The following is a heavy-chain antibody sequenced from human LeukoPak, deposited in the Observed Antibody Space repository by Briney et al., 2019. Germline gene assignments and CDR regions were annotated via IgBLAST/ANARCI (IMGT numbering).Heavy chain of an antibody. CDR1: GFTFSSYE. D-gene: IGHD6-6*01. Sequence: GGSLRLSCAASGFTFSSYEMNWVRQAPGKGLEWVSYISSSGSTIYYADSVKGRFTISRDNAKNSLYLQMNSLRAEDTAVYYCARGYRSAARRPLPMDVWGKGTTVTVSS. V-gene: IGHV3-48*03. CDR3: ARGYRSAARRPLPMDV. CDR2: ISSSGSTI. J-gene: IGHJ6*03.